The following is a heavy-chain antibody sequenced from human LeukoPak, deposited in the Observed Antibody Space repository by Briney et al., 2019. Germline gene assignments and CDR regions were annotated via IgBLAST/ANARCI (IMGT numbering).Heavy chain of an antibody. CDR3: AREVGAELMLAGSWFDP. V-gene: IGHV1-2*02. CDR2: INPNSGGT. Sequence: ASVKVSCKASGYTFTGYYMHWVRQAPGQGLEWMGWINPNSGGTNYAQKFQGRVTMTRDTSISTAYMELSRLRSDDTAVYYCAREVGAELMLAGSWFDPWGQGTLVTVSS. CDR1: GYTFTGYY. D-gene: IGHD1-26*01. J-gene: IGHJ5*02.